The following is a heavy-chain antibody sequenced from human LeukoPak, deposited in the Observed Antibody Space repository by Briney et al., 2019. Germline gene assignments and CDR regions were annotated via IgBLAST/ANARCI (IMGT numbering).Heavy chain of an antibody. J-gene: IGHJ4*02. CDR3: AKGVLILTGYFDY. V-gene: IGHV3-23*01. D-gene: IGHD3-9*01. Sequence: GGSLGLSCAASGFTFSSYAMSWVRQAPGTGLEWVSAISASGGGTYYADSVKGRFTISRDNSKNTLYLQMNSLRAEDTAVYYCAKGVLILTGYFDYWGQGTLVTVSS. CDR2: ISASGGGT. CDR1: GFTFSSYA.